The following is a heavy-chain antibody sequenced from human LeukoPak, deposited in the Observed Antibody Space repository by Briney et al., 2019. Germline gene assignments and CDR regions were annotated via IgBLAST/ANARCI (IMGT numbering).Heavy chain of an antibody. V-gene: IGHV1-2*02. CDR1: GYTFTGFF. CDR2: INPNSGGT. D-gene: IGHD5-18*01. Sequence: ASVKDSCKASGYTFTGFFVHWVRPAPGQGLEWMGLINPNSGGTNYAQKFQGRDTRTRDTSISTAYMELSRLRSDDTAGYYCARWLHDSEIDYWGQGTLVTVSS. J-gene: IGHJ4*02. CDR3: ARWLHDSEIDY.